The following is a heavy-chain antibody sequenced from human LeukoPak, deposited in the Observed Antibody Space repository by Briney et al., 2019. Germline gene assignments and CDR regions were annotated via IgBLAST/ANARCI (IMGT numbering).Heavy chain of an antibody. Sequence: GGSLRLSCAASGFTFSSYSMNWVRQAPGKGLEWVSSISSSSSYIYYADSVKGRFTISRDNAKNSLYLQMNSLRAEDTAVYYCAREGSEIFGVVYYYGMDVWGQGTTVTVSS. V-gene: IGHV3-21*01. CDR2: ISSSSSYI. D-gene: IGHD3-3*01. J-gene: IGHJ6*02. CDR3: AREGSEIFGVVYYYGMDV. CDR1: GFTFSSYS.